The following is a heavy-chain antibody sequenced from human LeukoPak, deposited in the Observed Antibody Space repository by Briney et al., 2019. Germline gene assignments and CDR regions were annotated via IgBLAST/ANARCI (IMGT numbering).Heavy chain of an antibody. D-gene: IGHD3-9*01. CDR3: FQAEDGIRYFDWLPQEYYYMDV. Sequence: PSQTLSLTCTDSGGSISSGSYYWSWIRQPAGKGLKWIGRIYTSGSTTYNPSLNSRVTISVDTSKNQFSLKLSSVTAADTAVYFFFQAEDGIRYFDWLPQEYYYMDVWGKGTTVTISS. V-gene: IGHV4-61*02. CDR1: GGSISSGSYY. CDR2: IYTSGST. J-gene: IGHJ6*03.